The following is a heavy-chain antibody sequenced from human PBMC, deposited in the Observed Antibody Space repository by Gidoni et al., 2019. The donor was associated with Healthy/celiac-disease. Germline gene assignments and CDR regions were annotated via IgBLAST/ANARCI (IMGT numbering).Heavy chain of an antibody. D-gene: IGHD6-6*01. J-gene: IGHJ5*02. Sequence: QVQLVQSGAEVKKPGASVKVSCKASGYTFTSYYMHWVRQATGQGLEWMGRINPSGGRTSYAQKFQGRVTMTRDTSTSTVYMELSSLRSEDTAVYYCARTASIAARAPFDPWGQGTLVTVSS. CDR2: INPSGGRT. V-gene: IGHV1-46*01. CDR1: GYTFTSYY. CDR3: ARTASIAARAPFDP.